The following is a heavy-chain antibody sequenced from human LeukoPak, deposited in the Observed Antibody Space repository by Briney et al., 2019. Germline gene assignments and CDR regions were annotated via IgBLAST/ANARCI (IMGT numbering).Heavy chain of an antibody. J-gene: IGHJ4*02. CDR1: GLTFSKAW. Sequence: PGGSLRLSCEVSGLTFSKAWMSWVRQAPGKGLEWVGRIKSKPDGGTTDYAAPVKGRCTISRDDSKNTLYLQMNSLKTEDTAVYYCTAEYFGLGSYYPPFDHWGRGTLVTVSS. CDR3: TAEYFGLGSYYPPFDH. V-gene: IGHV3-15*01. D-gene: IGHD3-10*01. CDR2: IKSKPDGGTT.